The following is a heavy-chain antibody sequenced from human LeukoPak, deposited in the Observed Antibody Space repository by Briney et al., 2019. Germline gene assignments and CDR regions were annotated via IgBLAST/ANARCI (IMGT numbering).Heavy chain of an antibody. CDR3: TTVAYYYDSSGEAYDAFDI. Sequence: GGSLRLSCAASGFTFSNAWMSWVRQAPGKGLEWVGRIKSKTDGGTTDYAAPVKGRFTISRDDSKNTLYLQMNSLKTEDTAVYYCTTVAYYYDSSGEAYDAFDIWGQGTMVTVSS. J-gene: IGHJ3*02. CDR1: GFTFSNAW. D-gene: IGHD3-22*01. V-gene: IGHV3-15*01. CDR2: IKSKTDGGTT.